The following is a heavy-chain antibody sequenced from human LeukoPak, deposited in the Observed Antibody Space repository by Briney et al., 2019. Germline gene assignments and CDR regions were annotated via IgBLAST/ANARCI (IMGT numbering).Heavy chain of an antibody. J-gene: IGHJ4*02. Sequence: QPGGSLRLSCAASRFTFDDYAMHWVRQAPGKGLEWVSGISWNSGSIGYADSVKGRFTISRDNAKNSLYLQMNSLRAEDTAVYYCARGQPYYDILTSSHWADYWGQGTLVTVSS. CDR1: RFTFDDYA. CDR2: ISWNSGSI. CDR3: ARGQPYYDILTSSHWADY. V-gene: IGHV3-9*01. D-gene: IGHD3-9*01.